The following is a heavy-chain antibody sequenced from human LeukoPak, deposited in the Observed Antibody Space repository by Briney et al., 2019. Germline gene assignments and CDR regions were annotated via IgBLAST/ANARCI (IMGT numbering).Heavy chain of an antibody. CDR3: ATTLYYYDSSGYGGFDY. CDR2: INPNSGGT. D-gene: IGHD3-22*01. CDR1: GYTFTYYY. Sequence: ASVKVSCKASGYTFTYYYMHWVRHAPGQGLEWMGLINPNSGGTHYAQKVQGRVTMTEDTSTDTAYMDLSSLRSEDTAVYYCATTLYYYDSSGYGGFDYWGQGTLVTVFS. V-gene: IGHV1-2*02. J-gene: IGHJ4*02.